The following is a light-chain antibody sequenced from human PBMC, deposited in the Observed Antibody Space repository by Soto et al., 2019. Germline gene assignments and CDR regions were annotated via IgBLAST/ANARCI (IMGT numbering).Light chain of an antibody. V-gene: IGKV1-5*03. Sequence: DIQMTQSPSTLSGSVGDRVTITCRASQTISSWLAWYQQKPGKAPKLLIYKASTLKSGVPSRFSVSESGTEFTLTISSLQPDDFATYYCQHYNSYSEAFGQGTKVELK. CDR3: QHYNSYSEA. CDR2: KAS. CDR1: QTISSW. J-gene: IGKJ1*01.